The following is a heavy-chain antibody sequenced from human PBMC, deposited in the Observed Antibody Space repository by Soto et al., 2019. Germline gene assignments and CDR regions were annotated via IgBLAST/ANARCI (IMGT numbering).Heavy chain of an antibody. D-gene: IGHD3-9*01. V-gene: IGHV3-23*01. J-gene: IGHJ6*02. Sequence: GGSLRLSCAASGFTFSSYAMSWVRQAPGKGLEWVSAISGSGGSTYYADSVKGRFTISRDNSKNTLYLQMNSLRAEDTAVYYCAKGVSSLDSILSYYYYGMDVWGQGTTVTVSS. CDR3: AKGVSSLDSILSYYYYGMDV. CDR2: ISGSGGST. CDR1: GFTFSSYA.